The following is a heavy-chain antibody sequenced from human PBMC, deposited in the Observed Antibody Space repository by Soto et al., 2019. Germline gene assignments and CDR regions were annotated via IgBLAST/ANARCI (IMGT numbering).Heavy chain of an antibody. V-gene: IGHV3-23*01. CDR2: ISDSGVST. Sequence: PGGSLRLSCAASGFTFSSYAMNWVRQAPGKGLEWVSAISDSGVSTYSADSVKGRFTISRDNSKNTLYLQMNSLRAEDTAVYYCAKAHRDPFDSSAYFHAPYYYSGMDVWGQGTTVTVS. D-gene: IGHD3-22*01. CDR1: GFTFSSYA. J-gene: IGHJ6*02. CDR3: AKAHRDPFDSSAYFHAPYYYSGMDV.